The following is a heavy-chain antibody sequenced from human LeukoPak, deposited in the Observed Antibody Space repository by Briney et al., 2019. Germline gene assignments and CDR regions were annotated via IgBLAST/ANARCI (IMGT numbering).Heavy chain of an antibody. CDR1: GGSFSGCY. CDR3: ARRCQKWWLVRGVIRDNWFDP. D-gene: IGHD3-10*01. J-gene: IGHJ5*02. V-gene: IGHV4-34*01. CDR2: INHSGST. Sequence: SETLSLTCAVYGGSFSGCYWSWIRQPPGKGLEWIGEINHSGSTNYNPSLKSRVTISVDTSKNQFSLKLSSVTAADTAVYYCARRCQKWWLVRGVIRDNWFDPWGQGTLVTVSS.